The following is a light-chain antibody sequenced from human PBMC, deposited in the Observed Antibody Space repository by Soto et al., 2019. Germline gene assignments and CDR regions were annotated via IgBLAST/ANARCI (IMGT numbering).Light chain of an antibody. J-gene: IGLJ1*01. V-gene: IGLV2-23*01. CDR3: YTYAGGSTYL. CDR1: SSDVGSYSL. CDR2: EDI. Sequence: SALTQPASVSGSPGQSITISCTGTSSDVGSYSLLSLYQHHPGKAPKLIIYEDIKGPSGVSNRFSGSKSGNTASLRISGLQAEDEADYYCYTYAGGSTYLFGTGTKLTVL.